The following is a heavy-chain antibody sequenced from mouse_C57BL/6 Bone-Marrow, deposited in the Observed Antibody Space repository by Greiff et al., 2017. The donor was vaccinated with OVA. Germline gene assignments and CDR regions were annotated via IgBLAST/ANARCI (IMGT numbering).Heavy chain of an antibody. D-gene: IGHD1-1*01. CDR1: GYTFTSYG. V-gene: IGHV1-81*01. J-gene: IGHJ3*01. CDR2: IYPRSGNT. CDR3: ARNYYGSSYGFAY. Sequence: VKLMESGAELARPGASVKLSCKASGYTFTSYGISWVKQRTGQGLEWIGEIYPRSGNTYYNEKFKGKATLTADKSSSTAYMELRSLTSEDSAVYFCARNYYGSSYGFAYWGQGTLVTVSA.